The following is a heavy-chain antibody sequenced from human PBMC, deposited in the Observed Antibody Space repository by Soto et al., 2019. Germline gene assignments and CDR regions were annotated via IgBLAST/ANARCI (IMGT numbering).Heavy chain of an antibody. Sequence: QITLKESGPTLVKPTQTLTLTCTFSGFSLSTSGVGVGWIRQPPGKALEWVALIYWDDAKEYSPSLKSRLTTTKDTSKNQVAPTMTNMDPVDTATYYCPHKGGGDRILDYWGQGTLVTVSS. J-gene: IGHJ4*02. D-gene: IGHD3-16*01. CDR3: PHKGGGDRILDY. CDR1: GFSLSTSGVG. V-gene: IGHV2-5*02. CDR2: IYWDDAK.